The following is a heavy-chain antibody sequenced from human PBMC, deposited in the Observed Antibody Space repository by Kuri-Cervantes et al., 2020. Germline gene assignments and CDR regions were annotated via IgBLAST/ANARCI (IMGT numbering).Heavy chain of an antibody. D-gene: IGHD1-26*01. V-gene: IGHV3-23*01. CDR1: GFTFSSYA. CDR2: ISGSGGDT. J-gene: IGHJ4*02. Sequence: GGSLRLSCAASGFTFSSYAMSWVRQAPGKGLEWVSEISGSGGDTNYADSVKGRFTTSRDNSKNTLYLQMNSLRGEDAAVYYCAKGSRTSRPYFFDYWGQGTLVTVSS. CDR3: AKGSRTSRPYFFDY.